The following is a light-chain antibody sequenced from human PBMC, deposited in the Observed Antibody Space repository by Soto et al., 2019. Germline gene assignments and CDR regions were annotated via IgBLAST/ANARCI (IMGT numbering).Light chain of an antibody. V-gene: IGKV1-39*01. CDR2: AAS. Sequence: DIQMTHSPSSLSASVGDRVTITCRASQSISSYLNWYQQKPGKAPKLLIYAASSLQSGVPSRFSGSGSGTDFTLTISSLQPQDFATYYCQQSHSTPWTFGQGTKVDI. CDR3: QQSHSTPWT. J-gene: IGKJ1*01. CDR1: QSISSY.